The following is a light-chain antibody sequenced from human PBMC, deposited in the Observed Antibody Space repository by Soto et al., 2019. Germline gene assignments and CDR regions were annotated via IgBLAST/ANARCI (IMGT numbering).Light chain of an antibody. CDR3: QQYYSTPFT. CDR2: GAS. V-gene: IGKV3-20*01. CDR1: QNVNNR. J-gene: IGKJ3*01. Sequence: EILLTQSPGSLSVFPGERASLSCRASQNVNNRLAWYQQKAGQAPRLLISGASSRATGIPDRFSGSGSGTDFTLTISRLESDDFALYYCQQYYSTPFTFGPGTRLDIK.